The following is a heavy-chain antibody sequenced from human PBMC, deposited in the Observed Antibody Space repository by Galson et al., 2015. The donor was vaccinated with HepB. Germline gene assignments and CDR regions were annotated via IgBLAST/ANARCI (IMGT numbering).Heavy chain of an antibody. CDR1: GDTFRSYG. V-gene: IGHV1-69*06. Sequence: SVKVACKASGDTFRSYGISWVRQAPGQGLEWMGGIIPIFGKTNYAQQFKARVTITADKSTSTAYMELSSRRYDDTAVYYCCSSNPYASGSYYRYNWFDSWGQGTLVTVSS. J-gene: IGHJ5*01. D-gene: IGHD3-10*01. CDR3: CSSNPYASGSYYRYNWFDS. CDR2: IIPIFGKT.